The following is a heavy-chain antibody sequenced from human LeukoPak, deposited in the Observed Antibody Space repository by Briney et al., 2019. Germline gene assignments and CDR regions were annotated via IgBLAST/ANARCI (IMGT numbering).Heavy chain of an antibody. CDR2: IYTSGST. CDR1: GGSISSYY. J-gene: IGHJ6*03. V-gene: IGHV4-4*07. Sequence: SETLSLTCTVSGGSISSYYWSWIRQPAGKGLEWIGRIYTSGSTNYNPSLKSRVTMSVDTSKNQFSLKLSSVTAADTAVYYCARGAPTYYDFWSGYRPRGYYYMDVWGKGTTVTVSS. D-gene: IGHD3-3*01. CDR3: ARGAPTYYDFWSGYRPRGYYYMDV.